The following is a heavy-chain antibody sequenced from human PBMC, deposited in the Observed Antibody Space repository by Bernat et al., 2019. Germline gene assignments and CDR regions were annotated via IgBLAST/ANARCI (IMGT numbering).Heavy chain of an antibody. CDR2: IWGDGGKE. V-gene: IGHV3-33*01. CDR3: ARTFDTYYMDV. J-gene: IGHJ6*03. CDR1: GFTFSTYD. Sequence: QVHLVESGGGVVQPGRSLRLSCAASGFTFSTYDMHWVRQAPGRGLEWMAVIWGDGGKEYYADSVKGRFTISRDNSKNTLYLQMNSLRADDTAIYYCARTFDTYYMDVWGKGTTVTVSS.